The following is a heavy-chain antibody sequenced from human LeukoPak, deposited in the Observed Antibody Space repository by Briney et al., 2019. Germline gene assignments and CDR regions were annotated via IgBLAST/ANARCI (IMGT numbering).Heavy chain of an antibody. Sequence: PGGSLRLSCAASGFTFSSYSMNWVRQAPGKGLEWVSSISSSSSYIYYADSVKGRFTISRDNAKNSLYLQMISLRAEDTAVYYCARNSGSPTYYFDYWGQGTLVTVSS. D-gene: IGHD1-26*01. J-gene: IGHJ4*02. CDR1: GFTFSSYS. V-gene: IGHV3-21*01. CDR2: ISSSSSYI. CDR3: ARNSGSPTYYFDY.